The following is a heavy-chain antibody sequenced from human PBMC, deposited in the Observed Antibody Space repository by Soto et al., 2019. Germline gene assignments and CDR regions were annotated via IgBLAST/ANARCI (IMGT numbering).Heavy chain of an antibody. D-gene: IGHD2-15*01. Sequence: QITLKESGPTLVKPTQTLTLTCTFSGFSLSTSGVGVGWIRQHPGKALEWLALIYWDDDKRYSPSVKSRLTITKDNSKNQLVLTMTNMDPVDTATYYCAHRRAYCSGGSCYSIWFDPWGQGTLVTVSS. CDR3: AHRRAYCSGGSCYSIWFDP. CDR2: IYWDDDK. J-gene: IGHJ5*02. V-gene: IGHV2-5*02. CDR1: GFSLSTSGVG.